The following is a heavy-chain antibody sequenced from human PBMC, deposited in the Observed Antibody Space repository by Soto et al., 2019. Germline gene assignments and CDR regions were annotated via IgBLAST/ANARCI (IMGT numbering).Heavy chain of an antibody. CDR3: ARPSAPYYDFWSGYEFDY. D-gene: IGHD3-3*01. CDR1: GYSFTSYW. V-gene: IGHV5-51*01. Sequence: GESLKISCKGSGYSFTSYWIGWVRQMPGKGLEWMGIIYPGDSDTRYSPSFQGQVTISADKSISTAYLQWSSLKASDTAMYYCARPSAPYYDFWSGYEFDYWGQGTLVTVSS. CDR2: IYPGDSDT. J-gene: IGHJ4*02.